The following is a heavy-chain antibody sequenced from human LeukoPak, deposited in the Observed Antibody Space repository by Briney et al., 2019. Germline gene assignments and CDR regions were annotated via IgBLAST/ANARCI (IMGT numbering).Heavy chain of an antibody. J-gene: IGHJ4*02. D-gene: IGHD5-18*01. CDR1: GFTVSSNS. Sequence: GGSLRLSCTVSGFTVSSNSMSWVRQAPGKGLEWVSFIYSDNTHYSDSVKGRFTISRDNSKNTLYLQMNSLRAEDTAVYYCANIGYSYGYGRDNRDYWGQGTLVTVSS. V-gene: IGHV3-53*01. CDR2: IYSDNT. CDR3: ANIGYSYGYGRDNRDY.